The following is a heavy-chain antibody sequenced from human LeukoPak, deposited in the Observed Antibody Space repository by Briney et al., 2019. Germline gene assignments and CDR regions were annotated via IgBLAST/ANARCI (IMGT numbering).Heavy chain of an antibody. D-gene: IGHD6-6*01. Sequence: GGSLRLSCAASGFTVSSNYMSWVRQAPGKGLEGVSVIYSGGSTYYADAVKGRFTISRDNSKNTLYLQMHSLRAEHTAVYYCARDPGPYSSSPFFDLWGQGTMVTVSS. J-gene: IGHJ3*01. CDR1: GFTVSSNY. V-gene: IGHV3-66*02. CDR2: IYSGGST. CDR3: ARDPGPYSSSPFFDL.